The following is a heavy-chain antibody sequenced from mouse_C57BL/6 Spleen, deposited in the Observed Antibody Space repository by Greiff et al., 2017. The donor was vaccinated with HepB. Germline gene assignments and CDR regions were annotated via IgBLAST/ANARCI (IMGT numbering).Heavy chain of an antibody. CDR3: TRSGERDGYYFDY. CDR2: IDPETGGT. J-gene: IGHJ2*01. Sequence: QVQLKQSGAELVRPGASVTLSCKASGYTFTDYEMHWVKQTPVHGLEWIGAIDPETGGTAYNQKFKGKAILTADKSSSTAYMELRSLTSEDSAVYYCTRSGERDGYYFDYWGQGTTLTVSS. V-gene: IGHV1-15*01. CDR1: GYTFTDYE. D-gene: IGHD2-3*01.